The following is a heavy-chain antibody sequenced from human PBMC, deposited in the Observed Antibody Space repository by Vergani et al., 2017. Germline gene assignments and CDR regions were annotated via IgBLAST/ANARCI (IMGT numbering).Heavy chain of an antibody. D-gene: IGHD2-15*01. Sequence: EVQLLESGGGLVQPGGSLRLSCAASGFTFSSYAMSWVRQAPGKGLEWVSAISGSGGSTYYADSVKGRFTISRDNSKNTLYLQMNSLRAEDTAVYYCAREAYCSGGSCYSSGYFDYWGQGTLVTVSS. J-gene: IGHJ4*02. CDR3: AREAYCSGGSCYSSGYFDY. CDR1: GFTFSSYA. V-gene: IGHV3-23*01. CDR2: ISGSGGST.